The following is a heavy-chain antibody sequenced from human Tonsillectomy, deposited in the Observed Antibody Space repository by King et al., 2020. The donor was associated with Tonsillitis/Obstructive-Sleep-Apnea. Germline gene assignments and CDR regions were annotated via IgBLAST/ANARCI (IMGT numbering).Heavy chain of an antibody. J-gene: IGHJ4*02. CDR3: ATLFEPSSSSDYVDY. D-gene: IGHD6-6*01. CDR2: IYPGDSDT. Sequence: VQLVESRAEVKKPGESLKISCKGSGYSFTSYWIGWVRQMPGKGLEWMGIIYPGDSDTTYSPSFQGQVTISANKSISTAYLQWSSLKASDTAMYYCATLFEPSSSSDYVDYWGQGTLVTVSS. V-gene: IGHV5-51*01. CDR1: GYSFTSYW.